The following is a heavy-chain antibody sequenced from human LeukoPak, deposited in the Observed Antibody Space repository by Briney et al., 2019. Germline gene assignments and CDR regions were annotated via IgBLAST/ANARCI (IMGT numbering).Heavy chain of an antibody. V-gene: IGHV4-59*01. Sequence: SETLSLTCTVSGGSISSYYWSWLRQPPGKGLKWLGHIYYSGNTNYNPPLKSRVTISVDTSKNQFSLKLSSVTAADTAVYYCARVVWDGTTQYGQNWFDPWGQGTLVTVSS. CDR3: ARVVWDGTTQYGQNWFDP. CDR1: GGSISSYY. D-gene: IGHD1-1*01. CDR2: IYYSGNT. J-gene: IGHJ5*02.